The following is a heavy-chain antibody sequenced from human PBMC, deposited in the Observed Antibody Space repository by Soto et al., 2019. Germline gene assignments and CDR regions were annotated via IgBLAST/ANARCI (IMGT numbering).Heavy chain of an antibody. CDR1: GFTFSSYG. CDR3: AKVGPECSGGSCFYYYMDV. Sequence: GGSLRLSCAASGFTFSSYGMHWVRQAPGKGLEWVAVISYDGSNKYYADSVKGRFTISRDNSKNTLYLQMNSLRAEDTAVYYCAKVGPECSGGSCFYYYMDVWGKGTTVTVSS. CDR2: ISYDGSNK. J-gene: IGHJ6*03. D-gene: IGHD2-15*01. V-gene: IGHV3-30*18.